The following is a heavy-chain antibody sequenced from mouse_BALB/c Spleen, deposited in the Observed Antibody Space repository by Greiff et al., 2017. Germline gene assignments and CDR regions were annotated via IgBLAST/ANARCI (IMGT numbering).Heavy chain of an antibody. D-gene: IGHD2-4*01. Sequence: EVQGVESGGGLVQPGGSLKLSCAASGFTFSSYTMSWVRQTPEKRLEWVAYISNGGGSTYYPDTVKGRFTISRDNAKNTLYLQMSSLKSEDTAMYYCARQRDYDDYAMDYWGQGTSVTVSS. CDR2: ISNGGGST. CDR1: GFTFSSYT. J-gene: IGHJ4*01. CDR3: ARQRDYDDYAMDY. V-gene: IGHV5-12-2*01.